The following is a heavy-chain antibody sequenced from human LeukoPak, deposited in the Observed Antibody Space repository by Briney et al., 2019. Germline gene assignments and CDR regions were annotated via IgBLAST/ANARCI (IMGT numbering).Heavy chain of an antibody. J-gene: IGHJ4*02. V-gene: IGHV4-34*01. CDR1: GGSFNNYY. D-gene: IGHD5-18*01. CDR3: AISTVDTVMVVRNY. CDR2: INHSGST. Sequence: SETLYLTCAVYGGSFNNYYWGWIRQPPGKRLEWIGEINHSGSTNYNPSLKSRVIISVDTSKNQFSLKLSSATAADTAVYYCAISTVDTVMVVRNYWGQGTLVTVSS.